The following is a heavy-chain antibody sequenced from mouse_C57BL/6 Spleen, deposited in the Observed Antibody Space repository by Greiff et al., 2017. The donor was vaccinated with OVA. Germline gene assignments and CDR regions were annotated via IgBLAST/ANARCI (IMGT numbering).Heavy chain of an antibody. CDR3: ARGDYGSSCGAMDY. CDR1: GFTFSSYG. J-gene: IGHJ4*01. D-gene: IGHD1-1*01. Sequence: EVHLVESGGDLVKPGGSLKLSCAASGFTFSSYGMSWVRQTPDKRLEWVATISSGGSYTYYPDSVKGRFTISRDNAKNTLYLQMSSLKSEDTAMYYCARGDYGSSCGAMDYWGQGTSVTVSS. V-gene: IGHV5-6*01. CDR2: ISSGGSYT.